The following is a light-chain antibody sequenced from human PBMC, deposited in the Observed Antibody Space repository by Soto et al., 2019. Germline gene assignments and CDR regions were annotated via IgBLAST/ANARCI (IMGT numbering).Light chain of an antibody. CDR2: KAT. CDR3: KQYSSYVT. CDR1: ESITKY. J-gene: IGKJ4*01. V-gene: IGKV1-5*03. Sequence: DIQLTQSPSTVPASVGDRVTITCRAAESITKYLACYQQKPGKAPKLLIHKATTLQNEVPPRFSGSGFGTEFTLTIYGLQPDDLATYFCKQYSSYVTFGGGTKVEIK.